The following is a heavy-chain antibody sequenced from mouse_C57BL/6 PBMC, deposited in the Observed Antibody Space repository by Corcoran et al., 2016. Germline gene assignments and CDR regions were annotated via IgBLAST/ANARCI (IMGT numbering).Heavy chain of an antibody. V-gene: IGHV9-3*01. J-gene: IGHJ3*01. CDR2: INTYSGVP. D-gene: IGHD1-1*01. CDR3: AIDYYGSISPFAY. Sequence: QIQLVQSGPELKKPGETVKLSCKASGYTFTTYGMSWVKQAPGKGLKWMGWINTYSGVPTYADDFKGRFSFSLETSVSTAYLQINNLKNEDTATYFCAIDYYGSISPFAYCGQGTLVTVSA. CDR1: GYTFTTYG.